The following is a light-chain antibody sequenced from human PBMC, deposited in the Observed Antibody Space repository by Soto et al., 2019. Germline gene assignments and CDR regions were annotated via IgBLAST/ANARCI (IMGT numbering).Light chain of an antibody. CDR3: SSYSGTNYHYV. CDR1: SSDVGGYNY. Sequence: QSARTKPPSGTGAFVQALPISYTKTSSDVGGYNYVSWYQQHPGKAPKLMIYEVSERPSGVPDRFSGSKSGNTASLTVSGLQADDEADYYCSSYSGTNYHYVFGTGTKVNVL. V-gene: IGLV2-8*01. J-gene: IGLJ1*01. CDR2: EVS.